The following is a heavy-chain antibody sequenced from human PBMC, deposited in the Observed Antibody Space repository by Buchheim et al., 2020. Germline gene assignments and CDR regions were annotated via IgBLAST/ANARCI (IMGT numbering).Heavy chain of an antibody. CDR2: ISGSGGST. Sequence: EVPLLESGGGLVQPWGSLRLSCAASGFPFSSYAMSWVRQAPGKGLEWVSAISGSGGSTYYADSVKGRFTLSRDHSQNTMYLQVNSLRAGDTAVDYCAKDGIGAFDYWGQGTL. V-gene: IGHV3-23*01. CDR3: AKDGIGAFDY. J-gene: IGHJ4*02. CDR1: GFPFSSYA. D-gene: IGHD1-26*01.